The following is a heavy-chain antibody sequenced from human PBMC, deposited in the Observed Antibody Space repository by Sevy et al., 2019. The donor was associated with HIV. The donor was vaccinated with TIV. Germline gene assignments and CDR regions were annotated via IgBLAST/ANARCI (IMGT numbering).Heavy chain of an antibody. J-gene: IGHJ6*02. CDR3: ARGRKTTQEWLDELDYYYGMDV. Sequence: GGSLRLSCAASGLSVSDNYMNWVRQAPGTGLELVSVIYSDGRTYYQDSVRGRFTISRDNSKSTLYVQLNSLRAEDTAVYYCARGRKTTQEWLDELDYYYGMDVWGQGTSVTVSS. CDR2: IYSDGRT. CDR1: GLSVSDNY. V-gene: IGHV3-66*01. D-gene: IGHD2-8*01.